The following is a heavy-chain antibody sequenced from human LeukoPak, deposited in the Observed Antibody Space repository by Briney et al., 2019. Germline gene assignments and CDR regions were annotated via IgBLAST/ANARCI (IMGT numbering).Heavy chain of an antibody. CDR1: GFTFSSYG. CDR2: ISYDGSNK. Sequence: PGGSLRLSCAASGFTFSSYGMHWVRQAPGKGLEWVAVISYDGSNKYYADSVKGRFTISRDNAKNSLYLQMNSLRAEDTAVYYCARNRVVPAARTFYYYYMDVWGKGTTVTVSS. V-gene: IGHV3-30*03. D-gene: IGHD2-2*01. CDR3: ARNRVVPAARTFYYYYMDV. J-gene: IGHJ6*03.